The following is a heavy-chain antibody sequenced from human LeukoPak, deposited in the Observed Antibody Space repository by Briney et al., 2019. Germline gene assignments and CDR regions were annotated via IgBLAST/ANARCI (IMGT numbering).Heavy chain of an antibody. CDR3: ASSSSSWGDFDY. V-gene: IGHV1-18*01. D-gene: IGHD6-13*01. Sequence: ASVKVSCKASGYTFTSYGISWVRQAPGQGLEWMGWISAYNGNTNYAQKLQGRVTMTTDTSTSTAYMELRSLRSDDTAVYYCASSSSSWGDFDYWGQGTLVTVSS. J-gene: IGHJ4*02. CDR2: ISAYNGNT. CDR1: GYTFTSYG.